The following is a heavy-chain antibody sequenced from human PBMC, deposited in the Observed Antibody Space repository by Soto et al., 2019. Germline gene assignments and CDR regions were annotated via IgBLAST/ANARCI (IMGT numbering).Heavy chain of an antibody. J-gene: IGHJ4*02. Sequence: GGSLRLSCAASGFTFSSYWMSWVRQAPGKGLEWVANIKQDGSEKYYVDSVKGRFTISRDNAKNSLYLQMNSLRAEDTAVYYCARATGISSSWYDYWGQGTLVTVSS. D-gene: IGHD6-13*01. V-gene: IGHV3-7*01. CDR2: IKQDGSEK. CDR1: GFTFSSYW. CDR3: ARATGISSSWYDY.